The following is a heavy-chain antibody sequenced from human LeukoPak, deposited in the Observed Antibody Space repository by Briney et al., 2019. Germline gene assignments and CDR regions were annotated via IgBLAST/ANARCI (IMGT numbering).Heavy chain of an antibody. J-gene: IGHJ4*02. D-gene: IGHD6-19*01. CDR1: GYTFTPYW. V-gene: IGHV5-51*01. CDR2: IYPGDSET. Sequence: GESLNISCKASGYTFTPYWIGWVRQMPGKGLECMGVIYPGDSETRYRPSFQGPVTFSVDKSIDTAYLQWGSLKASDTAIYFCARPAAVAGYYFDYWGQGNLVTVSS. CDR3: ARPAAVAGYYFDY.